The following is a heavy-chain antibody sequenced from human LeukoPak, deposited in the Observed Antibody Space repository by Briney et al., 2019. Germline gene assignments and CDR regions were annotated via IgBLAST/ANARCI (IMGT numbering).Heavy chain of an antibody. V-gene: IGHV3-66*01. CDR1: GFTVSSNY. Sequence: GGSLRLSCAASGFTVSSNYMSWVRQAPGKGLEWGSVIYSGGSTYYADSVKGRFTISRDNSKNTLYLQMNSLRAEDTAVYYCARVPGIAQLYGMDVWGQGTTVTVSS. D-gene: IGHD6-13*01. CDR2: IYSGGST. CDR3: ARVPGIAQLYGMDV. J-gene: IGHJ6*02.